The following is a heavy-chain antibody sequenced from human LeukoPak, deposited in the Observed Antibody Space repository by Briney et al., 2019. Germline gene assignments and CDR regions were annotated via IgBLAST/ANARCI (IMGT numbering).Heavy chain of an antibody. CDR3: AKDNDY. V-gene: IGHV3-30*18. CDR2: ISYDGSNK. Sequence: GGSLRLSCAASGFTFSSYGMHWVRQAPGKGLEWVAVISYDGSNKYYADSVKGRFTISRDNSKNTLYLQMNSLGAEDTAVYYCAKDNDYWGQGTLVTVSS. J-gene: IGHJ4*02. CDR1: GFTFSSYG.